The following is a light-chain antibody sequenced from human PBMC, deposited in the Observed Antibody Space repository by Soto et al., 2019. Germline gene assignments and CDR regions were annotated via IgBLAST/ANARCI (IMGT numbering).Light chain of an antibody. CDR1: SSNIGMNT. CDR2: SNN. V-gene: IGLV1-44*01. Sequence: SVLTQPPSASGTPGQRGTLSCSGSSSNIGMNTVGWYEHLPGTAPKLRIYSNNQPSSGAPDRISGSKSGTSASLAISGLQSEDEAHYYCAAWDDSLSGPYVFGTGTKVPVL. J-gene: IGLJ1*01. CDR3: AAWDDSLSGPYV.